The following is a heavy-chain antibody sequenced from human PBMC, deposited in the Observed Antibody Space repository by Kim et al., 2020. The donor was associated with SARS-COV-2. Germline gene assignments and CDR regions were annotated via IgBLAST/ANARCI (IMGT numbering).Heavy chain of an antibody. D-gene: IGHD2-15*01. CDR2: IKSKTQQYAT. J-gene: IGHJ4*02. Sequence: GGSLRLSCAASGFTLSASTIHWVRQASGKGLEWVGRIKSKTQQYATAYATSLRGRFTISRDDSRNTSHLQLNSLETEDTAVYYCNSVYCSGGTCFWDYWGPGTLVTVSS. CDR1: GFTLSAST. V-gene: IGHV3-73*01. CDR3: NSVYCSGGTCFWDY.